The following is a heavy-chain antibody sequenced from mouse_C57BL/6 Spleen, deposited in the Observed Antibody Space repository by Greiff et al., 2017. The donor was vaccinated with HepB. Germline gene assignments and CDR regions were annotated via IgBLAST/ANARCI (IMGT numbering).Heavy chain of an antibody. CDR1: GYTFTDYN. CDR2: INPNNGGT. CDR3: ASEGNYYDWYFDV. Sequence: VQLQQSGPELVKPGASVKMSCKASGYTFTDYNMHWVKQSHGKSLEWIGYINPNNGGTSYNQKFKGKATLTVNKSSSTAYMELRSLTSEDSAVYYCASEGNYYDWYFDVWGTGTTVTVSS. V-gene: IGHV1-22*01. D-gene: IGHD1-1*01. J-gene: IGHJ1*03.